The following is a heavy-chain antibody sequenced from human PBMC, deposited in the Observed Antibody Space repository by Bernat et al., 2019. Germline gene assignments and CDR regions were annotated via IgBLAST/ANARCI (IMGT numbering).Heavy chain of an antibody. CDR1: GFTFSSYA. CDR3: AKDRAERYCIGGSCYPDAFDI. J-gene: IGHJ3*02. Sequence: EVQLVESGGGLVQPGGSLRLSCAASGFTFSSYAMSWVRQAPGKGLEWVSAISGSGGSTYYADSVKGRFTISRDNSKNTLYLQMNSLRAEDTAVYYCAKDRAERYCIGGSCYPDAFDIWGQGTMVTVSS. D-gene: IGHD2-15*01. CDR2: ISGSGGST. V-gene: IGHV3-23*04.